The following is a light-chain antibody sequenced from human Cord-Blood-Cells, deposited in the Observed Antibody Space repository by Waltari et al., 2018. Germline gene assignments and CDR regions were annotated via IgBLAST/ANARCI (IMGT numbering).Light chain of an antibody. Sequence: QLVLTQSPSASASLGASVKLTCTLSSGHSSYAIAWHQQQPGKGPRYFMKLNSDGSHSKGDGIPDGCSCSSAGAERYLTISSLQSEDEADYYCQTWGTGIQVFGGGTKLTVL. CDR1: SGHSSYA. CDR2: LNSDGSH. CDR3: QTWGTGIQV. V-gene: IGLV4-69*01. J-gene: IGLJ3*02.